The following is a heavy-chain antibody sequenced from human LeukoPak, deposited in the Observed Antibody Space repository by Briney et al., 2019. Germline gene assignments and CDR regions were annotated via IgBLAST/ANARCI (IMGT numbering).Heavy chain of an antibody. V-gene: IGHV3-15*01. D-gene: IGHD3-16*01. CDR2: IYSKTDGGTT. Sequence: GESLRLSCAASGFTFSNAWMSWVRQAPGKGLEWVGRIYSKTDGGTTDYAAPVKGRFSISRDDSKNTLYLQMNSLKTEDTGVYYCTTVASGYGYVNYWGQGTLVTVSS. J-gene: IGHJ4*02. CDR3: TTVASGYGYVNY. CDR1: GFTFSNAW.